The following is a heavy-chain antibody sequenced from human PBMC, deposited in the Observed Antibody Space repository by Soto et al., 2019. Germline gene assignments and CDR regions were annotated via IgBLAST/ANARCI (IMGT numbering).Heavy chain of an antibody. CDR1: GGSISSGGYS. J-gene: IGHJ3*02. Sequence: PSETLSLTCAVSGGSISSGGYSWSWIRQPPGKGLEWIGYIYHSGSTYYNPSLKSRVTISVDRSKNQFSLKLSSVTAADTAVYYCARGDYDFWSGYQAAFDIWGQGTMVTV. CDR3: ARGDYDFWSGYQAAFDI. D-gene: IGHD3-3*01. CDR2: IYHSGST. V-gene: IGHV4-30-2*01.